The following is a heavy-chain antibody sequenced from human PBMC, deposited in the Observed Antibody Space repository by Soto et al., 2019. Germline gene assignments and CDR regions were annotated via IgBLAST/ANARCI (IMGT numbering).Heavy chain of an antibody. CDR1: GGSINYYY. CDR3: ARDASSGYYYFDY. V-gene: IGHV4-59*01. J-gene: IGHJ4*02. CDR2: IYYSGST. D-gene: IGHD3-22*01. Sequence: SETLSLTCTVSGGSINYYYWSWIRQPPGKGLEWIGYIYYSGSTNYNPSLKSRVTISVDTSKNQFSLKLSSVTAADTAVYYCARDASSGYYYFDYWGQGTLVTVSS.